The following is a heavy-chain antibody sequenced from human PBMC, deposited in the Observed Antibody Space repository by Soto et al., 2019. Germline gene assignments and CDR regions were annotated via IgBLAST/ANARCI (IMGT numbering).Heavy chain of an antibody. D-gene: IGHD1-26*01. CDR1: GFTFSSYW. CDR2: IKQDGSEK. V-gene: IGHV3-7*01. J-gene: IGHJ6*02. CDR3: ARDQFRGGSYYYYYGMDV. Sequence: GGSLRLSCAASGFTFSSYWMSWVRQAPGKGLEWVANIKQDGSEKYYVDSVKGRFTISRDNAKNSLYLQMNSLRAEDTAVYYCARDQFRGGSYYYYYGMDVWGQGTTVTVSS.